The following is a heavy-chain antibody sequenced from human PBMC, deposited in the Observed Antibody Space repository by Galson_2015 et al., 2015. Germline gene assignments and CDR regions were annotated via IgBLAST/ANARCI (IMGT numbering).Heavy chain of an antibody. CDR1: GFTFSSYA. CDR2: ISGSGGST. Sequence: SLRLSCAASGFTFSSYAMSWVRQAPGKGLEWVSAISGSGGSTYYADSVKGRFTISRDNSKNTLYLQMNSLRAEDTAVYYRAEDVVVNGAFDIWGQVTMVTVSS. D-gene: IGHD3-22*01. V-gene: IGHV3-23*01. J-gene: IGHJ3*02. CDR3: AEDVVVNGAFDI.